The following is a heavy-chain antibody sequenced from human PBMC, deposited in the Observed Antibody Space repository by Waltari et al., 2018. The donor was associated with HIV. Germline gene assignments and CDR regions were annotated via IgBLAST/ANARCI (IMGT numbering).Heavy chain of an antibody. CDR2: IKEDGGLE. D-gene: IGHD5-12*01. V-gene: IGHV3-7*01. Sequence: EVQLVESGGGLVQPGGSLRLSCAASGFTFSGYWMSWVRQAPGKGLEWVANIKEDGGLEYYWDSVKGRFTISRDNPKNLLFLQMNSLRVEDTAVYYCVRDGPFVDVEYWGQGTLVTVSS. J-gene: IGHJ4*02. CDR1: GFTFSGYW. CDR3: VRDGPFVDVEY.